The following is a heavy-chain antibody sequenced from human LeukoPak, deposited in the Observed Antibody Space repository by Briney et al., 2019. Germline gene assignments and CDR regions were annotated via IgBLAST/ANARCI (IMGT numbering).Heavy chain of an antibody. D-gene: IGHD6-13*01. CDR1: GGSISSYY. CDR3: ARAAAAGTRYNWFDP. Sequence: PSETLSLTCTVSGGSISSYYWSWIRQPPGKGLEWIGYIYYSGSTNYNPSLKSRVTISVDTSKNQFSLKLGSVTAADTAVYYCARAAAAGTRYNWFDPWGQGTLVTVSS. J-gene: IGHJ5*02. CDR2: IYYSGST. V-gene: IGHV4-59*08.